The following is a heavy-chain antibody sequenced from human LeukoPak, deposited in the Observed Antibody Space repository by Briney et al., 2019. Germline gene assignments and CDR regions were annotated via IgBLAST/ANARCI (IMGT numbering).Heavy chain of an antibody. CDR1: GFTFSSYA. Sequence: KTLRLTCAASGFTFSSYAMHWVRQDLGLGLKRLAVISYDGSNKYYADPVKGRFTISRDNSKNTLYLQMNSLRAEDTAVYYCAREGDSLGAFDIWGQGRMVTVSS. CDR2: ISYDGSNK. CDR3: AREGDSLGAFDI. V-gene: IGHV3-30*04. D-gene: IGHD3-10*01. J-gene: IGHJ3*02.